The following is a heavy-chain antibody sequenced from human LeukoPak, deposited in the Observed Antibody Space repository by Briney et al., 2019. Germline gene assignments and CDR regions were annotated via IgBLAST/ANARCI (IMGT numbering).Heavy chain of an antibody. Sequence: ASVKVSCKASGYTFTGYYMHWVRQAPGQRLEWMGWINPNSGGTNYAQKLQGRVTMTRDTSISTAYMELSRLRSDDTAVYYCARENYGGNSVFDYWGQGTLVTVSS. CDR1: GYTFTGYY. D-gene: IGHD4-23*01. J-gene: IGHJ4*02. V-gene: IGHV1-2*02. CDR3: ARENYGGNSVFDY. CDR2: INPNSGGT.